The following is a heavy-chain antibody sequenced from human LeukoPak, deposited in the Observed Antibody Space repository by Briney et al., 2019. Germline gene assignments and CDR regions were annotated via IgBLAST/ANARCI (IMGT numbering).Heavy chain of an antibody. CDR1: GYTFTSYG. J-gene: IGHJ4*02. D-gene: IGHD1-26*01. CDR3: ARGYGRIVGATRGYYFDY. V-gene: IGHV1-18*04. CDR2: ISAYNGNT. Sequence: ASVKVSCKASGYTFTSYGISWVRQAPGQGLEWMGWISAYNGNTNYAQKLQGRVTMTTDTSTSTAYMELSSLRSEDTAVYYCARGYGRIVGATRGYYFDYWGQGTLVTVSS.